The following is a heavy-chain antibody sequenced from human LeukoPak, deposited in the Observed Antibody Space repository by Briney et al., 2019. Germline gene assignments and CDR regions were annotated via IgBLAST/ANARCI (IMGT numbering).Heavy chain of an antibody. CDR2: IIPIFGTA. Sequence: ASVKVSCKASGGTFSSYAISWVRQAPGQGLEWMGGIIPIFGTANYAQKFRGRVTITADKSTRTAYMELSSLRSEDTAVYYCARDQPRAGVLATIRRSFTTLPYWGQGTLVTVSS. CDR3: ARDQPRAGVLATIRRSFTTLPY. D-gene: IGHD5-12*01. CDR1: GGTFSSYA. V-gene: IGHV1-69*06. J-gene: IGHJ4*02.